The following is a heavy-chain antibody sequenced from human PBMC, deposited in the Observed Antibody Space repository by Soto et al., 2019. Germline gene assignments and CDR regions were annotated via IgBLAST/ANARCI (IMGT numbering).Heavy chain of an antibody. Sequence: ASVKVSCKASGYTFTSYAMHWVRQAPGQGLEWMGWMNPNSGNTGYAQKFQGRVTMTRNTSISTAYMELSSLRSEDTAVYYCAASLEDIVVVVAASPPNYWGQGTLVTVSS. CDR3: AASLEDIVVVVAASPPNY. V-gene: IGHV1-8*02. CDR1: GYTFTSYA. J-gene: IGHJ4*02. CDR2: MNPNSGNT. D-gene: IGHD2-15*01.